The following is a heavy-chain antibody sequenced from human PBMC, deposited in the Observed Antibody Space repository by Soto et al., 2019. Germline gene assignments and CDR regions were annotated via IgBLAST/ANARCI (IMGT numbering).Heavy chain of an antibody. CDR3: ARGSLTMDV. CDR2: IFPSGNT. CDR1: GGSINNYY. J-gene: IGHJ6*02. V-gene: IGHV4-4*07. Sequence: NPSETLSLTCTISGGSINNYYWSWIRQPAGKGLEWIGRIFPSGNTNYNPSLKSRVIMSVDTSKNQFSLNLNSVTAADTAVYYCARGSLTMDVWGQGTTVTVSS. D-gene: IGHD3-10*01.